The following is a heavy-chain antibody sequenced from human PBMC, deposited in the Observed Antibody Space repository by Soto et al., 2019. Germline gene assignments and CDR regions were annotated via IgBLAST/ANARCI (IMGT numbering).Heavy chain of an antibody. CDR1: GFTFSRYG. CDR3: AKDGPGGWQFYGMDV. V-gene: IGHV3-30*18. D-gene: IGHD6-19*01. Sequence: GGSLRLSCAASGFTFSRYGMHWVRQAPGKVLEWVAVISYDGSHKYYADSVKGRFTISRDNSKNTLYLQMNSLRAEDTAVYYCAKDGPGGWQFYGMDVWGQGTPVTVSS. J-gene: IGHJ6*02. CDR2: ISYDGSHK.